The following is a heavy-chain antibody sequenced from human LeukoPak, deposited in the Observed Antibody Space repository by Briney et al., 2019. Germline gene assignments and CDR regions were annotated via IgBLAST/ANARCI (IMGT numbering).Heavy chain of an antibody. Sequence: SVNVSCKASGGTFNSYDISWVRQAPGQGHEWMGGIIPIFGTVNYAKQLQGRVTITTDESKSQAYLQPSILRPEDPGVPYFSRESPYDYVGGSYRPYNWFDRWGQGTLVTVSA. CDR1: GGTFNSYD. CDR3: SRESPYDYVGGSYRPYNWFDR. CDR2: IIPIFGTV. V-gene: IGHV1-69*05. D-gene: IGHD3-16*02. J-gene: IGHJ5*02.